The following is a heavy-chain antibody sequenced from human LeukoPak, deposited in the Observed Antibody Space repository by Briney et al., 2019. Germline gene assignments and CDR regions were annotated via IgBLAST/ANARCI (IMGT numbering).Heavy chain of an antibody. CDR1: GYTFKNYD. CDR2: MNPNSGNT. CDR3: ARGIVVVVAAKSLNYYYYYMDV. D-gene: IGHD2-15*01. Sequence: GASVKVSCRASGYTFKNYDINWVRQATGQGLEWMGWMNPNSGNTGYAQKFQGRVTITRNTSISTAYMELSSLRSEDTAVYYCARGIVVVVAAKSLNYYYYYMDVWGKGTTVTVSS. V-gene: IGHV1-8*03. J-gene: IGHJ6*03.